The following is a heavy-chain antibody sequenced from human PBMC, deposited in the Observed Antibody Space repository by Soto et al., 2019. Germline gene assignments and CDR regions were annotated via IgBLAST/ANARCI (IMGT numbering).Heavy chain of an antibody. CDR3: ARGLRYPVPFDY. D-gene: IGHD3-9*01. V-gene: IGHV4-31*03. CDR1: CGSISSGGYY. J-gene: IGHJ4*02. CDR2: IYYSGST. Sequence: SETLSLTCTVSCGSISSGGYYWSWIRQHPGKGLEWIGYIYYSGSTYYNPSLKSRVTISVDTSKNQFSLKLSSVTAADTAVYYCARGLRYPVPFDYWGQGTLVTVSS.